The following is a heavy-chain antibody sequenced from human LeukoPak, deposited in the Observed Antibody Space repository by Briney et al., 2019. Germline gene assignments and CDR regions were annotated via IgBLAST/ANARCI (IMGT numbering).Heavy chain of an antibody. CDR1: GGSCSGYC. CDR3: ARGPYSSSWSYYYYYMDV. J-gene: IGHJ6*03. V-gene: IGHV4-34*01. Sequence: SETLSLTCAVYGGSCSGYCWSWIRQPPGRGLEWIGDINQSGSTSYNPSLKSRVTISVDTSKNRFSLKVRSATAADTAVYYCARGPYSSSWSYYYYYMDVWGKGTTVTVSS. CDR2: INQSGST. D-gene: IGHD6-13*01.